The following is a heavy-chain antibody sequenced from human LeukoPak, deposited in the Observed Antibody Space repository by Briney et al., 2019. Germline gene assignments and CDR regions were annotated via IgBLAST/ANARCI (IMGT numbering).Heavy chain of an antibody. Sequence: ASVKVSCKASGYTFTSYDINWVRQATGQGLEWMGWMNPNSGNTAYAQKFQGRVTITSNTSISTAYMELSSLRSEDTAVYYCAREDYYDSGSNDYWGQGTLVTVSS. J-gene: IGHJ4*02. CDR3: AREDYYDSGSNDY. CDR2: MNPNSGNT. D-gene: IGHD3-22*01. CDR1: GYTFTSYD. V-gene: IGHV1-8*03.